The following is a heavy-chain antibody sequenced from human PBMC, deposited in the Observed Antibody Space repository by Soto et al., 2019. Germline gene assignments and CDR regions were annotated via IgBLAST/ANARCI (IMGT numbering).Heavy chain of an antibody. V-gene: IGHV3-30-3*01. CDR3: ASASTEERRSPYYYYGMDV. CDR2: ISYDGSNK. J-gene: IGHJ6*02. CDR1: GFTFSSYA. Sequence: PGGSLRLSCAASGFTFSSYAMHWVRQAPGKGLEWVAVISYDGSNKYYADSVKGRFTISRDNSKNTLYLQMNSLRAEDTAVYYCASASTEERRSPYYYYGMDVWGQGNTVTVS.